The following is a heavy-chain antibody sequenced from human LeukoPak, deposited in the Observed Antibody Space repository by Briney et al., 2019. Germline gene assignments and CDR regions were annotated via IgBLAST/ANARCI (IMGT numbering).Heavy chain of an antibody. CDR3: ARELRFLEWLNWYFDL. D-gene: IGHD3-3*01. Sequence: GGSLRLSGAASGFTFSSYSMNWVRQAPGKGLEWVSYISSSSSTIYYADSVKGRFTISRDNAKNSLYLQMNSLRAEDTAVYYCARELRFLEWLNWYFDLWGRGTLVTVSS. CDR1: GFTFSSYS. J-gene: IGHJ2*01. V-gene: IGHV3-48*01. CDR2: ISSSSSTI.